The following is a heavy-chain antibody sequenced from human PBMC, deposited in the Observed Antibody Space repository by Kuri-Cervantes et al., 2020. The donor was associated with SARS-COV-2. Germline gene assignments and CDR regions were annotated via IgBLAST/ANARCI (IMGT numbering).Heavy chain of an antibody. V-gene: IGHV4-31*03. CDR1: GGSISSSGHY. J-gene: IGHJ4*02. Sequence: SETLSLTCTVSGGSISSSGHYWSWIRQHPVKGLEWIGYIYYNGDTFYNPSLKSRVTMSIDTSKNQSSLKLDSVTAADTAVYYCAREGTYWGQGALVTVSS. CDR3: AREGTY. CDR2: IYYNGDT.